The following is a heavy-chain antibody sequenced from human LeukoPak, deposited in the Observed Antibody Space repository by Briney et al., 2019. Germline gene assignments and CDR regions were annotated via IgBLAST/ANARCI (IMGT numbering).Heavy chain of an antibody. Sequence: SQTLSLTCTVSSGSISSGGYYWSWIRQPPGKGLEWIGYTYHSGSTYYNPSLKSRVTISVDRSKNQFSLKLSSVTAADTAVYYCAREIGGGYGMLGGPFDYWGQGTLVTVSS. CDR2: TYHSGST. CDR3: AREIGGGYGMLGGPFDY. J-gene: IGHJ4*02. V-gene: IGHV4-30-2*01. CDR1: SGSISSGGYY. D-gene: IGHD5-12*01.